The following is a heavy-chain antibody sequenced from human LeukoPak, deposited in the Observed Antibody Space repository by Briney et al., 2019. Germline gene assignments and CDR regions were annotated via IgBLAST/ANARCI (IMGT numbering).Heavy chain of an antibody. V-gene: IGHV3-66*02. J-gene: IGHJ4*02. CDR1: GFTVSSNY. Sequence: PGGSLRLSCAASGFTVSSNYMSWVRQAPGKGLEWVSVIYDGGTTYYADSVKGRFTISRDNSKNTLYLRMNSLRAEDTAVYYCAREGYSSGWSFDYWGQGTLVTVSS. CDR2: IYDGGTT. CDR3: AREGYSSGWSFDY. D-gene: IGHD6-19*01.